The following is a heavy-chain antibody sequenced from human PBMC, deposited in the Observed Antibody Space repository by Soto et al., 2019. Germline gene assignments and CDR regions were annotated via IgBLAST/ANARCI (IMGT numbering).Heavy chain of an antibody. Sequence: SETLSLTCSVSGGSISSHYWNWIRQLPGQGLEWIGYISYSGSTKYNPSLQSRVSMSVDTTKNQISLNLASVTAADTAVYFCTREMSGGLRKFDYWGQGTGVTVSS. CDR2: ISYSGST. J-gene: IGHJ4*02. V-gene: IGHV4-59*11. CDR3: TREMSGGLRKFDY. CDR1: GGSISSHY. D-gene: IGHD6-25*01.